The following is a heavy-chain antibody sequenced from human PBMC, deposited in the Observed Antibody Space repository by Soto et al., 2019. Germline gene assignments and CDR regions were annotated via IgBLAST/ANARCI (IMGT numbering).Heavy chain of an antibody. V-gene: IGHV3-30*03. CDR1: GFTFSSYG. Sequence: QVQLVESGGGVVQPGRSLRLSCAASGFTFSSYGMHWVRQAPGKGLEWVAVISYDGSNKYYADSVKGRFTISRDNSKNTLYLQMNSLRAEDTAVYYCASSSWFDPWGQGTLVTVSS. CDR2: ISYDGSNK. J-gene: IGHJ5*02. CDR3: ASSSWFDP.